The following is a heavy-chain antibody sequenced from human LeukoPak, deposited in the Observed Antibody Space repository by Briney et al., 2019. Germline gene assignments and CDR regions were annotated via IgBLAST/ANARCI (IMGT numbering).Heavy chain of an antibody. Sequence: SQTLSLTCAISGDNVSSNSAAWNWIRQSPSRGLEWLGRTYYRSKWYNDYAVSVKSRITLSPDTSKNQFSLQLNSVTPEDTAVYYCVRNLDYDNSFLAFDIWGQGTMVTVSP. CDR1: GDNVSSNSAA. D-gene: IGHD4/OR15-4a*01. J-gene: IGHJ3*02. CDR3: VRNLDYDNSFLAFDI. V-gene: IGHV6-1*01. CDR2: TYYRSKWYN.